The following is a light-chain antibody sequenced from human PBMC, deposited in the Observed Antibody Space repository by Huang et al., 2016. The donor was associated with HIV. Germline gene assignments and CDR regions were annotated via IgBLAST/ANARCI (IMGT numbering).Light chain of an antibody. J-gene: IGKJ4*01. CDR2: RAA. V-gene: IGKV3-11*01. CDR3: QERIHWPRLT. Sequence: EIVLTQSPATLSLSPGERATLSCRASQNVTDSLAWFRQKPGQAPSLLIYRAANRATGAPGRFSGSGFGTDFTLTISSLEPEDFAIYYCQERIHWPRLTFGGGTKVEIK. CDR1: QNVTDS.